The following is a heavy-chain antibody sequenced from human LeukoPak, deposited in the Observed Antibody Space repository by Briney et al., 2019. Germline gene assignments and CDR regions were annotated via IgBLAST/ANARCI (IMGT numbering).Heavy chain of an antibody. CDR3: VKADSGYDLLFDY. J-gene: IGHJ4*02. CDR1: GFTFSSYA. Sequence: PGGSLRLFCAASGFTFSSYAMNWVRQAPGKGLEWVSGISSSGGSTYYADSVKGRFTISRDNSKNTLYLQMNSLRAEDTAVYYCVKADSGYDLLFDYWGQGTLVTVSS. D-gene: IGHD5-12*01. CDR2: ISSSGGST. V-gene: IGHV3-23*01.